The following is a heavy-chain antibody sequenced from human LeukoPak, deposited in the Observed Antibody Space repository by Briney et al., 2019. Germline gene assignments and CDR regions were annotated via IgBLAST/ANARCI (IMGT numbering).Heavy chain of an antibody. Sequence: GASVKVSCKASGYTFTGYYMHWVRQAPGQGLEWMGWINPNSGATHYAQEFQGRVTMIRDTSTSTAYMELSGLRSDDTAVYYCARDRAMIVVVFILDAFDIWGQGTMVTVSS. V-gene: IGHV1-2*02. CDR2: INPNSGAT. D-gene: IGHD3-22*01. CDR1: GYTFTGYY. J-gene: IGHJ3*02. CDR3: ARDRAMIVVVFILDAFDI.